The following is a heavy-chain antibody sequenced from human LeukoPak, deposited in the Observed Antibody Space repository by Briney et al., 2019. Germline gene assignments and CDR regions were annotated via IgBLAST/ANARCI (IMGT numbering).Heavy chain of an antibody. D-gene: IGHD3-22*01. CDR2: IYYSGST. CDR1: GGSVSGGSYY. J-gene: IGHJ3*02. V-gene: IGHV4-61*01. CDR3: ASLHYYDSSGSLSGAFDI. Sequence: SETLSLTCTVSGGSVSGGSYYWSWIRQPPGKGLEWIGYIYYSGSTNYNPSLESRVTISVDTSKNQFSLKLSSVTAADTAVYYCASLHYYDSSGSLSGAFDIWGQGTMVTVSS.